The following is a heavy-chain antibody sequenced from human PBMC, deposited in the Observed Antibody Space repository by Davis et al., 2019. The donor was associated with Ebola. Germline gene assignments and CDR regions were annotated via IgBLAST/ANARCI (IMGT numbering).Heavy chain of an antibody. D-gene: IGHD2/OR15-2a*01. V-gene: IGHV3-7*03. CDR2: IKQDGSEK. CDR1: GFTFSSYG. CDR3: ARGIIS. J-gene: IGHJ4*02. Sequence: GESLKISCAASGFTFSSYGMHWVRQAPGKGLEWVANIKQDGSEKYYVDSVKGRFTISRDNAKNSLYLQMNSLRAEDTAVYYCARGIISWGQGTLVTVSS.